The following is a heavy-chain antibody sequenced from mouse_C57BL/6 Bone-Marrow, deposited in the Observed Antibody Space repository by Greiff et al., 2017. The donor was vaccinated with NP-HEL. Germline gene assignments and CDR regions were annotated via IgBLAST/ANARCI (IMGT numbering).Heavy chain of an antibody. V-gene: IGHV1-81*01. CDR3: ARGGGWLLLWFAY. CDR1: GYTFTSYG. J-gene: IGHJ3*01. D-gene: IGHD2-3*01. Sequence: QVQLQQSGAELARPGASVKLSCKASGYTFTSYGISWVKQRTGQGLEWIGEIYPRSGNTYYNEKFKGKATLTADKSSSKAYMELRSLTSEDSAVYFCARGGGWLLLWFAYWGQGTLVTVSA. CDR2: IYPRSGNT.